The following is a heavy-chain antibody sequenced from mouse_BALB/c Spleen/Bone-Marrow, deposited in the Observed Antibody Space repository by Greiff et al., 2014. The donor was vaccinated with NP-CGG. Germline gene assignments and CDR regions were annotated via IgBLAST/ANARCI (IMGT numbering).Heavy chain of an antibody. CDR1: GYTFTDYE. V-gene: IGHV1-15*01. Sequence: VQLQQSGAELVRPGASVTLSCKASGYTFTDYEMHWVKQTPVHGLEWIGAIDPETGGTAYNQKFKGKATLTADKSSSTAYMELRSLTSEDSAVYCCTRHWDYAMDYWGQGTSVTVSS. D-gene: IGHD4-1*01. J-gene: IGHJ4*01. CDR3: TRHWDYAMDY. CDR2: IDPETGGT.